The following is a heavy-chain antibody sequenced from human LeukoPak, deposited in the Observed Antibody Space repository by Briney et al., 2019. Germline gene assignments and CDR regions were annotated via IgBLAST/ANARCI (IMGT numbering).Heavy chain of an antibody. V-gene: IGHV1-2*02. Sequence: ASVKVSCKASGYIFTDYYMHWVRQAPGQGLEWMGWMNPNSSVTNYAQKFQVRVTMTGDTSISTAYMELSRLRSDDTAVYYCARDLRLAVSGTSGFDIWGQGTVVTVSS. J-gene: IGHJ3*02. D-gene: IGHD6-19*01. CDR3: ARDLRLAVSGTSGFDI. CDR1: GYIFTDYY. CDR2: MNPNSSVT.